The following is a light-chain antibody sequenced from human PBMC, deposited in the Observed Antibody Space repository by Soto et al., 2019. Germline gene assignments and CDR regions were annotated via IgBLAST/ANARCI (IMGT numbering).Light chain of an antibody. J-gene: IGLJ1*01. CDR2: EVT. V-gene: IGLV2-8*01. Sequence: QSALTQPPSASGSPGQSVTISFTGTSSDVGGYDYVSWYQQHPGKAPKLMIYEVTKRPSGVPDRFSGSKSGNTASLTVSGLQAEDEADYYCCSYAGSPYVFGTGTKLTVL. CDR3: CSYAGSPYV. CDR1: SSDVGGYDY.